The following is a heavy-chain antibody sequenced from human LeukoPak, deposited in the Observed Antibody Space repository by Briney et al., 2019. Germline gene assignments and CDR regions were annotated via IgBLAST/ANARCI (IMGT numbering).Heavy chain of an antibody. D-gene: IGHD5-24*01. J-gene: IGHJ4*02. Sequence: GGSLRLSCTASEFTVSRNYMLWVRQAPGKGLEWVSLIFSNGDTHYADSVKGRFTISRGTSKNTVSLQMSSLRVEDTAMYYCTRDQMNYWGQGTLVTVSS. CDR3: TRDQMNY. V-gene: IGHV3-53*01. CDR2: IFSNGDT. CDR1: EFTVSRNY.